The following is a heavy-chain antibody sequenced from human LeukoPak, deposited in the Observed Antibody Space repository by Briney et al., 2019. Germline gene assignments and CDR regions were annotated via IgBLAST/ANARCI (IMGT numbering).Heavy chain of an antibody. CDR1: GYSSTSYW. D-gene: IGHD7-27*01. CDR2: IYPGDSDT. CDR3: ARFQLGNDY. Sequence: WQSRKISSTVSGYSSTSYWIGWVRQIPGKGRGWVGIIYPGDSDTRYNPSFQGQATLSADKSISTAYLQWSSLKASDSAMYYCARFQLGNDYWGQGTLVSVSS. V-gene: IGHV5-51*01. J-gene: IGHJ4*02.